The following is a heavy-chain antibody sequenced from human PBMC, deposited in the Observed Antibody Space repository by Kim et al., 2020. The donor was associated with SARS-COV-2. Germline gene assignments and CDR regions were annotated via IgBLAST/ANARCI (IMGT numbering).Heavy chain of an antibody. CDR2: IIPIFGTA. Sequence: SVKVSCKASGGTFSSYAISWVRQAPGQGLEWMGGIIPIFGTANYAQKFQGRVTITADESTSTAYMELSSLRSEDTAVYYCARGVDVRRGSSSGGYYYYGMDVWGQGTTVTVSS. CDR1: GGTFSSYA. D-gene: IGHD2-21*01. CDR3: ARGVDVRRGSSSGGYYYYGMDV. V-gene: IGHV1-69*13. J-gene: IGHJ6*02.